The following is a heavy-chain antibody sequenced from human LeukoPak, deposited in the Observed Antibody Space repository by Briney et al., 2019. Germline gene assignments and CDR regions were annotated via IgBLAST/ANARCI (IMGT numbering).Heavy chain of an antibody. Sequence: GASVKVSCKPSGYAFSDYYIHWVRQAPGQGLEWMGLIKPDSGDTNYAQNFRGRVTMTRDTSITTAYMELNRLTSDDTAVYYCVRDRPHNWFDPWGQGTLVTVSS. V-gene: IGHV1-2*02. CDR2: IKPDSGDT. CDR3: VRDRPHNWFDP. CDR1: GYAFSDYY. J-gene: IGHJ5*02.